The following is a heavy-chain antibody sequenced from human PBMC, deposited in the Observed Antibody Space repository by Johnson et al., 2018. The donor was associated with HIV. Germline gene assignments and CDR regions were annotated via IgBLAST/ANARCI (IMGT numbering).Heavy chain of an antibody. CDR2: IRFDGSSK. D-gene: IGHD6-6*01. CDR1: GFTFSSYG. V-gene: IGHV3-30*02. Sequence: QVQLVESGGGVVQPGGSLRLSCAASGFTFSSYGMHWVRQAPGKGLEWVAFIRFDGSSKYYADSVKGRFTISRDNSKNTLYLQMNSLRAEDTAVYYCARGGGYSIAAPSDAFDIWGQGTMVTVSS. CDR3: ARGGGYSIAAPSDAFDI. J-gene: IGHJ3*02.